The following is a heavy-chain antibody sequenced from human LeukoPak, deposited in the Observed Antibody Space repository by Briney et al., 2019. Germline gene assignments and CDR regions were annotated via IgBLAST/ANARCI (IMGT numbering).Heavy chain of an antibody. CDR3: ARERVVSVYFDY. V-gene: IGHV4-4*07. D-gene: IGHD2-15*01. J-gene: IGHJ4*02. CDR2: IYTSGST. CDR1: GGSISSYY. Sequence: SETLSLTCLVSGGSISSYYWSWIRQPAGKGLEWIGRIYTSGSTNYNPSLKSRVTMSVDTSKNQFSLRRSSVTAADTAVYYCARERVVSVYFDYWGQGTLVTVSS.